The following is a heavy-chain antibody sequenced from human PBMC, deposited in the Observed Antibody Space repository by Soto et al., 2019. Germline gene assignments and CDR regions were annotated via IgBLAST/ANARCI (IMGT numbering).Heavy chain of an antibody. J-gene: IGHJ3*01. CDR3: AKEIGYSSGWWLPNNYAFDL. CDR1: GFTFSSYG. CDR2: ISYDGSNK. V-gene: IGHV3-30*18. Sequence: QVQLVESGGGVVQPGRSLRLSCAASGFTFSSYGMHWVRQAPGKGLEWVAVISYDGSNKYYADSVNGRFTISRDNAKNTLYLQMNSLRAEDTAVYYCAKEIGYSSGWWLPNNYAFDLWGQGKMVTVSS. D-gene: IGHD6-19*01.